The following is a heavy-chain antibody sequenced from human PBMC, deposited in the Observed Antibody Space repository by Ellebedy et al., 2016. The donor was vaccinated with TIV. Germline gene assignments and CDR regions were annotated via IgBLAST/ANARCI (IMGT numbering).Heavy chain of an antibody. V-gene: IGHV1-46*01. Sequence: ASVKVSCKASGYTFTSYFMCWVRQAPGQGLEWMGIINPSGGPVSYEQKFRGRVPMTRDKSTSPVCMRLTSLTSEDTALYFCARDVVATTESDHYYYYHMDVWGKGTTVIVSS. CDR1: GYTFTSYF. CDR3: ARDVVATTESDHYYYYHMDV. J-gene: IGHJ6*03. D-gene: IGHD5-12*01. CDR2: INPSGGPV.